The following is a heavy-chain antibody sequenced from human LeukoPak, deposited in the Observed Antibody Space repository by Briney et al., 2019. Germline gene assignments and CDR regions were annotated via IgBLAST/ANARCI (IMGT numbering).Heavy chain of an antibody. D-gene: IGHD6-13*01. J-gene: IGHJ3*02. CDR3: ARDMFAYSSSWYDAFDI. CDR1: GASISSYY. Sequence: PSETLSLACTVSGASISSYYWSWIRQPPGKGLEWIGYIFYSGSPNYNPSLKSRVTISLDTSKNQFSLKLSSVTAADTAVYYCARDMFAYSSSWYDAFDIWGQGTMVTVSS. V-gene: IGHV4-59*01. CDR2: IFYSGSP.